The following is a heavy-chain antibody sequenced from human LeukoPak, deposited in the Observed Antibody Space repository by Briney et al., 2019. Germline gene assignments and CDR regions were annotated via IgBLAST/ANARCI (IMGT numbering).Heavy chain of an antibody. V-gene: IGHV3-30*04. J-gene: IGHJ6*03. CDR2: ISYDGSNK. CDR3: AKRRGLELLYYYYMDV. D-gene: IGHD1-7*01. Sequence: SGGSLSLSGAASGFTFSSYAMTWVRQAPGKGLKGVAFISYDGSNKYYADSVKGRFTISRDNSKNTLFLQMNSLRAEDTAVYYCAKRRGLELLYYYYMDVWGKGTTVTVSS. CDR1: GFTFSSYA.